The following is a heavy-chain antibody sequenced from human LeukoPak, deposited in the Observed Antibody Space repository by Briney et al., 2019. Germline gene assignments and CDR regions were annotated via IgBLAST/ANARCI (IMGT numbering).Heavy chain of an antibody. Sequence: GGSLRLSCAASGFTFTRSAMGWVRQAPGKGLEWVSCITNSGGGTYYADSVKGRFTISRDNSKNTLYLQMNSLRAEDTAVYYCAKDLWTDSSGWNYFDYWGQGTLVTVSS. V-gene: IGHV3-23*01. J-gene: IGHJ4*02. CDR3: AKDLWTDSSGWNYFDY. D-gene: IGHD6-19*01. CDR1: GFTFTRSA. CDR2: ITNSGGGT.